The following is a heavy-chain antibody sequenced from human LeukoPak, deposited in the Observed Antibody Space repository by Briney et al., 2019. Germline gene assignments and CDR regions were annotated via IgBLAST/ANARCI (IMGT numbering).Heavy chain of an antibody. CDR2: ISGDSDST. Sequence: ASVKVSCKASGYTFSSYGVTWVRQAPGQGLEWMGWISGDSDSTNYAQKFQDKVTVTTDTSTNTAYLELRSLTSDDTAIYYCVRGRIYYDGSGHYYPDYWGQGTLLTVSS. D-gene: IGHD3-22*01. CDR1: GYTFSSYG. J-gene: IGHJ4*02. CDR3: VRGRIYYDGSGHYYPDY. V-gene: IGHV1-18*01.